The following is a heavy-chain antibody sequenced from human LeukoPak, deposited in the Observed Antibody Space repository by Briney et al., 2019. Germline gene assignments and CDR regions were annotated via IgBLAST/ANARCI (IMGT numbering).Heavy chain of an antibody. CDR1: GFVFGAFR. Sequence: SGGSLRLSCAGAGFVFGAFRMIWIRQTPGKGLEWIAYISRDGTITHYGDSVRGRFTISRDNAKNSLYLQMNSLRAEDTAVYYCAELGITMIGGVWGKGTTVTISS. D-gene: IGHD3-10*02. V-gene: IGHV3-48*04. CDR2: ISRDGTIT. J-gene: IGHJ6*04. CDR3: AELGITMIGGV.